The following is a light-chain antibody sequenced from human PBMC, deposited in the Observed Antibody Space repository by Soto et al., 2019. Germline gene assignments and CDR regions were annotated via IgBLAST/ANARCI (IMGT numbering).Light chain of an antibody. CDR1: QSIRNY. Sequence: EIVLSQSPATLSLSPGERATLSCRASQSIRNYLAWYQQKPGQSPRLLIYDASNRATDVPAGFSGSGSGTDFTLSISSLEPEDFAVYFCQQRSNWPLTFGPGTKVDIK. CDR3: QQRSNWPLT. V-gene: IGKV3-11*01. J-gene: IGKJ3*01. CDR2: DAS.